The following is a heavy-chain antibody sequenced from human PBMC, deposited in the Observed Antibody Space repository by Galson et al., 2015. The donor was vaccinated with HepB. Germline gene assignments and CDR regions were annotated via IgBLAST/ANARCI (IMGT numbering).Heavy chain of an antibody. CDR1: GFTFNNYA. CDR2: IRGSGGST. CDR3: AKEAAVAGSLDY. V-gene: IGHV3-23*01. Sequence: SLRLSCAASGFTFNNYAMSWVRQAPGKGLEWVSTIRGSGGSTYYADSVKGRFTISRDNSKNTLYLQMNSLRAEDTAVYYCAKEAAVAGSLDYWGQGTQVTVSS. D-gene: IGHD6-19*01. J-gene: IGHJ4*02.